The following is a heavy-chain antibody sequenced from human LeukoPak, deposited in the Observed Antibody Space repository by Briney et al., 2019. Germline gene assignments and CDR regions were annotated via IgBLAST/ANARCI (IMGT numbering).Heavy chain of an antibody. CDR2: IKQDGSEK. Sequence: GGSLRLSCAASGFTFSGYWMSWVRQAPGKGLEWVANIKQDGSEKYYVDSVKGRFTISRDNAKNSLYLQMNSLRAEDTAVYYCARGGSYCDYWGQGTLVTVSS. CDR1: GFTFSGYW. V-gene: IGHV3-7*01. CDR3: ARGGSYCDY. J-gene: IGHJ4*02. D-gene: IGHD3-16*01.